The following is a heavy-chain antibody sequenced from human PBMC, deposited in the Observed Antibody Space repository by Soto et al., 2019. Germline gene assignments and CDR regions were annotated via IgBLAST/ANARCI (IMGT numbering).Heavy chain of an antibody. Sequence: GGSLRLSCAASGFTFDDYAMHWVRQAPGKGLEWVSGISWNSGSIGYADSVKGRFTISRDNAKNSLYLQMNSLRAEDTALYYCAKDNSGSYFDYYYMDVWGKGTTVTVSS. D-gene: IGHD3-10*01. V-gene: IGHV3-9*01. CDR3: AKDNSGSYFDYYYMDV. CDR1: GFTFDDYA. J-gene: IGHJ6*03. CDR2: ISWNSGSI.